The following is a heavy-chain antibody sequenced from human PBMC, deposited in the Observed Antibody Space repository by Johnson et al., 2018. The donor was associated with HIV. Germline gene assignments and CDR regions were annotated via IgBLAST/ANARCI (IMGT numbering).Heavy chain of an antibody. J-gene: IGHJ3*02. CDR3: ARGGPYDSGIIDAFDI. CDR2: TSYDGINK. V-gene: IGHV3-30-3*01. CDR1: GLTFSDFA. D-gene: IGHD3-10*01. Sequence: QVQLVESGGGVVQPGKSLRLSCAASGLTFSDFAMHWVRQAPGKGLEWVAVTSYDGINKYYATSVKGRLTISRDNSKNTMYLQMTCLRAEDTAVYYCARGGPYDSGIIDAFDIWGQGTMVTVSS.